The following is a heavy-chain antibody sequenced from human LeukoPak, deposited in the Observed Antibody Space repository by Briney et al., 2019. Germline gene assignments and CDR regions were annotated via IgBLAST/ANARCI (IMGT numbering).Heavy chain of an antibody. V-gene: IGHV4-30-2*01. J-gene: IGHJ4*02. Sequence: SETLSLTCAVSGGSISSGGYSWSWIRQPPGKGLEWIGYIYHSGSTYYNPSLKSRVTISVDRSKNQFSLKLSSVTAADTAVYYCARWGGYSSSAIDYWGQGTLVTVSS. D-gene: IGHD6-13*01. CDR2: IYHSGST. CDR3: ARWGGYSSSAIDY. CDR1: GGSISSGGYS.